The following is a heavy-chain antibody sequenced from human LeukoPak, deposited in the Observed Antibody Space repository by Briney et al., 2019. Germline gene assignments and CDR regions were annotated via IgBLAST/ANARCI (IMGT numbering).Heavy chain of an antibody. Sequence: GGSLRLTCAASGFSFSGSAMHWVRQAPGKGLEWIGRTRIEAKNYATAYVASVKGRFTISRDDSKNTAYLQMNSLKTEDTAVYYCSRHYDILTGYYSEVLDIWGQGTMVTVSS. CDR1: GFSFSGSA. CDR2: TRIEAKNYAT. D-gene: IGHD3-9*01. CDR3: SRHYDILTGYYSEVLDI. J-gene: IGHJ3*02. V-gene: IGHV3-73*01.